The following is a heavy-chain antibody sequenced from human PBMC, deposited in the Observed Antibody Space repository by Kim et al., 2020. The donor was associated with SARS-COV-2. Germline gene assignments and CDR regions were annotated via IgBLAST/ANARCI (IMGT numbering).Heavy chain of an antibody. Sequence: SETLSLTCTVSGGSISSGSYYWSWIRQPAGKGLEWIGRIYTSGSTNYNPSLKSRVTISVDTSKNQFSLKLSSVTAADTAVYYCARGRLLIAAAAGLDVWGQGTTVTVPS. CDR2: IYTSGST. CDR1: GGSISSGSYY. J-gene: IGHJ6*02. CDR3: ARGRLLIAAAAGLDV. D-gene: IGHD6-13*01. V-gene: IGHV4-61*02.